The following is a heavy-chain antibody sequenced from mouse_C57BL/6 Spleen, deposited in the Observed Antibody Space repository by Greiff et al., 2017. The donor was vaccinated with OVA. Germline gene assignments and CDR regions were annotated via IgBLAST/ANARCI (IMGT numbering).Heavy chain of an antibody. J-gene: IGHJ2*01. Sequence: VQLQQSGAELVRPGTSVKLSCKASGYTFTSYWMHWVKQRPGQGLEWIGVIDPSDSYTNYNQKFKGKATLTVDTSSSTAYMQLSSLTSEDSAVYYCARRDKAYFDYWGQGTTLTVSS. V-gene: IGHV1-59*01. CDR2: IDPSDSYT. CDR3: ARRDKAYFDY. CDR1: GYTFTSYW.